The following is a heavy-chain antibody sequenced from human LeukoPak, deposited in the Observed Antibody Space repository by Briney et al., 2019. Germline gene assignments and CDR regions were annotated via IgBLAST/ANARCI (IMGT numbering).Heavy chain of an antibody. CDR2: ISWGSGST. J-gene: IGHJ3*02. D-gene: IGHD3-3*01. CDR3: ARAGAFGVASDAFDI. CDR1: GFTFDDYA. V-gene: IGHV3-9*01. Sequence: GRSLRLSCAASGFTFDDYAMHWVRQAPGKGLEWVSGISWGSGSTGYADSVKGRFTISRDNAKNSLYLQMNSLRAEDTALYHCARAGAFGVASDAFDIWGQGTMVTVSS.